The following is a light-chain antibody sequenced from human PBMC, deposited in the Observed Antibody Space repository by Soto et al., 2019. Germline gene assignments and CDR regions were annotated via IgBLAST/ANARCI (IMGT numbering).Light chain of an antibody. CDR3: QQYNQWLT. J-gene: IGKJ4*01. CDR2: GAS. CDR1: QNVFNN. V-gene: IGKV3-15*01. Sequence: EIVVTQSPVTLSVSPGETATLSCRASQNVFNNLAWYQVKPGQAPRLLIYGASTRATGIPVRFSGSGSGTVFTLTIHSLQSEDFAVYYCQQYNQWLTFGGGTKVEIK.